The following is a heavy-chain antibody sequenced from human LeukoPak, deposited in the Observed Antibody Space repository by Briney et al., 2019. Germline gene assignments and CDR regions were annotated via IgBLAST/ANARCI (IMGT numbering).Heavy chain of an antibody. J-gene: IGHJ6*03. CDR1: GYTFTTHT. Sequence: ASVKVSCKASGYTFTTHTIHWVRQAPGQRLEWMGWINAGNGNTKYSQEFQDRVTITRDTSASTAYMELSSLRSEDTAVYYCARRPSKGSYHPYYYYYMDVWGKGTTATISS. CDR3: ARRPSKGSYHPYYYYYMDV. CDR2: INAGNGNT. V-gene: IGHV1-3*03. D-gene: IGHD3-10*01.